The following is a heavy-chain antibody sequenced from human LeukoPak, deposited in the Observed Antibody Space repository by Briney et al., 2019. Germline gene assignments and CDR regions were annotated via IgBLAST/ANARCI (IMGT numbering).Heavy chain of an antibody. CDR2: ISAYNGNT. J-gene: IGHJ4*02. V-gene: IGHV1-18*01. CDR3: ARSVPALYNASYCSSTSCYKLGDY. Sequence: ASVKVSCKASGYTFTSYGISCVRQAPGQGLEWMGWISAYNGNTNYAQKLQGRVTMTTDTSTSTAYMELRSLRSDDTAVYYCARSVPALYNASYCSSTSCYKLGDYWGQGTLVTVSS. CDR1: GYTFTSYG. D-gene: IGHD2-2*02.